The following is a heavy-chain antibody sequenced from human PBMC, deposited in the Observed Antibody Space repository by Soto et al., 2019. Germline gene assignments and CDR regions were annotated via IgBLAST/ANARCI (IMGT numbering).Heavy chain of an antibody. CDR2: INHSGST. Sequence: SETLSLTCAVYGGSFSVYYWSWIRQPPGKGLEWIGEINHSGSTNYNPSLKSRVTISVDTSKNQFSLKLSSVTAADTAVYYCARARGDIVVVPAAILDYWGQGTLVTVSS. CDR3: ARARGDIVVVPAAILDY. J-gene: IGHJ4*02. CDR1: GGSFSVYY. V-gene: IGHV4-34*01. D-gene: IGHD2-2*01.